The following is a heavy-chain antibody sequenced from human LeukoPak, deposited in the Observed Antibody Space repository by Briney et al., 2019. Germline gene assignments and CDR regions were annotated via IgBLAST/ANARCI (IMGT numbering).Heavy chain of an antibody. CDR1: GFTFSSYA. CDR2: ISGSGGST. J-gene: IGHJ4*02. CDR3: ARARLGLPLDY. D-gene: IGHD7-27*01. V-gene: IGHV3-23*01. Sequence: GGSLRLSCAASGFTFSSYAMSWVRQAPGKGLEWVSAISGSGGSTYYADSVKGRLTISRDNAKNSLYLQMNSLRAEDTAVYYCARARLGLPLDYWGQGTLVTVSS.